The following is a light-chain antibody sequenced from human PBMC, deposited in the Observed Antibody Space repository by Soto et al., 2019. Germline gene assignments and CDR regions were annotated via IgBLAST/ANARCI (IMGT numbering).Light chain of an antibody. Sequence: ETVMTQSPATLSVSPGERATLSCRASQSIRNYLAWYQQKPGQAPRLLIYDASDRATGIPPRFSGSGSGTDFILTISSLEPEDSGVYYCQQRNDWVTFGGGTKVDIK. CDR1: QSIRNY. CDR2: DAS. V-gene: IGKV3-11*01. CDR3: QQRNDWVT. J-gene: IGKJ4*01.